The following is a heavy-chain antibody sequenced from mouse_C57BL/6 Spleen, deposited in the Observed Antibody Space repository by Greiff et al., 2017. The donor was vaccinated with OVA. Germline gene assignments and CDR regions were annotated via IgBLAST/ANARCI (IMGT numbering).Heavy chain of an antibody. V-gene: IGHV1-55*01. CDR3: ARDYYGSSSFAD. CDR2: IYPGSGST. Sequence: QVQLQQPGAELVKPGASVKMSCKASGYTFTSYWITWVKQRPGQGLEWIGDIYPGSGSTNYNEKFKSKATLTVDTSSSTAYMQLSSLTSEDSAVYYCARDYYGSSSFADWGQGTLVTVSA. CDR1: GYTFTSYW. D-gene: IGHD1-1*01. J-gene: IGHJ3*01.